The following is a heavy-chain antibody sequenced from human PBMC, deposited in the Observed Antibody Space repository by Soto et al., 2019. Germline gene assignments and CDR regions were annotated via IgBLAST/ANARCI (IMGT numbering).Heavy chain of an antibody. CDR1: GFTFSSYA. J-gene: IGHJ4*02. CDR2: ISGSGGST. Sequence: GGSLRLSCAASGFTFSSYAMSWVRQAPGKGLEWVSAISGSGGSTYYADSVKGRFTISRDNSKNTLYLQMNSLRAEDTAVYYCAKAFLKITMIVAPGIVAFDYWGQGTLVTVSS. D-gene: IGHD3-22*01. CDR3: AKAFLKITMIVAPGIVAFDY. V-gene: IGHV3-23*01.